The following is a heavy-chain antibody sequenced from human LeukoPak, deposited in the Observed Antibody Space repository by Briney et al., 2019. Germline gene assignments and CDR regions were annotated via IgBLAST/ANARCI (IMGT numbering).Heavy chain of an antibody. CDR2: IEHLGST. Sequence: SETLSLTCGFSGGSFSGYHWSWIRQSPGKGLEWIARIEHLGSTSYNPSLKSRVTISVDTSKSQFSLNLTSVTAADTSVYYCARTRTGYCSGSTCYPGYFDLWGRGTLVTVSS. CDR3: ARTRTGYCSGSTCYPGYFDL. V-gene: IGHV4-34*01. CDR1: GGSFSGYH. D-gene: IGHD2-15*01. J-gene: IGHJ2*01.